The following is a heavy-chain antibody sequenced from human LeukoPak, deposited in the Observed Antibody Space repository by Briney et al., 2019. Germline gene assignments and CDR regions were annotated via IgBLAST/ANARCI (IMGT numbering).Heavy chain of an antibody. D-gene: IGHD5-12*01. J-gene: IGHJ4*02. Sequence: PGGSLRLSCAASGFTFSSYGMHWVRQAPGKGLEWVAVISYDGSNKYYADSVKGRFTISRDNSKNTLYLQMNSLRAEDTAVYYCAREMGGYPFDYWGQGTLVTVSS. V-gene: IGHV3-30*03. CDR1: GFTFSSYG. CDR2: ISYDGSNK. CDR3: AREMGGYPFDY.